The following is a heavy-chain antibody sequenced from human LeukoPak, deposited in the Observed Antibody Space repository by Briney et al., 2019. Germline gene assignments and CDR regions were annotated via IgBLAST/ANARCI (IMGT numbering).Heavy chain of an antibody. CDR1: GGSISSGGYS. Sequence: SPTLSLTYAVSGGSISSGGYSGSWIRQPPGKGLEWIGYIYHSGSTYYNPSLRSRVTISVDRSKNQFSLKLSSVTAADTAVYYCATLGSVDYWGQGTLVTVSS. V-gene: IGHV4-30-2*01. D-gene: IGHD5-12*01. CDR2: IYHSGST. J-gene: IGHJ4*02. CDR3: ATLGSVDY.